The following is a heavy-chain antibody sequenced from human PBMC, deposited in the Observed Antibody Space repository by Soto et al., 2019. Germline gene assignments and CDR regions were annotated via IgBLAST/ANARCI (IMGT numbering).Heavy chain of an antibody. CDR1: GFTFNDAW. V-gene: IGHV3-15*07. Sequence: EVQLVESGGGLVKPGGSLRLSCAASGFTFNDAWMTWVRQAPGKGLEWVGRIKGKTDGGTTDYAAPVKGRFTISRDDSKTTLYLQMNSLKTEDTAVYYCTTMDNYGGNLPFAYWGQGTLVTVSS. CDR2: IKGKTDGGTT. J-gene: IGHJ4*02. D-gene: IGHD4-17*01. CDR3: TTMDNYGGNLPFAY.